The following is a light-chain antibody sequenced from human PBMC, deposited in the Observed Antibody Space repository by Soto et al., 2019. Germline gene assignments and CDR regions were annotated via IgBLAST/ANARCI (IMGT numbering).Light chain of an antibody. Sequence: DIQMTQSPSTLSASVGDRVTITCRASQSISWLAWYQQKPGKAPNLLIYKASSLESGVPSRFSGSGSETEFTLTISSLQPDDFAAYYCQQYNSYPLTFGGGTKVEIK. J-gene: IGKJ4*01. V-gene: IGKV1-5*03. CDR1: QSISW. CDR3: QQYNSYPLT. CDR2: KAS.